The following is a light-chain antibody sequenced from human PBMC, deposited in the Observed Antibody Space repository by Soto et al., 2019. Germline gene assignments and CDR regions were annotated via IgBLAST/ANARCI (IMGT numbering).Light chain of an antibody. CDR3: QQSYSTTPWT. CDR2: AAS. J-gene: IGKJ1*01. V-gene: IGKV1-39*01. CDR1: QSISTY. Sequence: DIQMTQSPSSLSASVGDRVTITCRAGQSISTYLNWYQQKPGKAPKLLIYAASSLQSGVPSRFSGSGSGTDFTLTISSLQPEDFATYYCQQSYSTTPWTFGQGTKVEIK.